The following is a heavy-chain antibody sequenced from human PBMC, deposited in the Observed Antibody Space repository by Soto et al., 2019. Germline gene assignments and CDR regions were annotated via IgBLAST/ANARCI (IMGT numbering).Heavy chain of an antibody. Sequence: PGGSLRLSCAASGFTFSSYSMNWVRQAPGKGLEWVSYISSSSSTIYYADSVKGRFTISRDNAKNSLYLQMNSLRDEDTVFFFCARQEFSSSSYVMAVWGHGTTVPVSS. J-gene: IGHJ6*02. V-gene: IGHV3-48*02. CDR2: ISSSSSTI. CDR3: ARQEFSSSSYVMAV. D-gene: IGHD6-6*01. CDR1: GFTFSSYS.